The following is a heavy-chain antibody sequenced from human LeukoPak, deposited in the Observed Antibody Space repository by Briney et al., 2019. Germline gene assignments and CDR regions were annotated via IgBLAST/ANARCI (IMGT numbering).Heavy chain of an antibody. CDR3: AATLDTAMVDFDY. J-gene: IGHJ4*02. V-gene: IGHV4-38-2*02. D-gene: IGHD5-18*01. Sequence: SETLSLTCTVSGYSISSGYFWGWIRQPPGKGLEWIGYGFYSGSTTYNPSLKSRVTISVDTSKNQFSLKLSSVTAADTAVYYCAATLDTAMVDFDYWGQGTLVTVSS. CDR1: GYSISSGYF. CDR2: GFYSGST.